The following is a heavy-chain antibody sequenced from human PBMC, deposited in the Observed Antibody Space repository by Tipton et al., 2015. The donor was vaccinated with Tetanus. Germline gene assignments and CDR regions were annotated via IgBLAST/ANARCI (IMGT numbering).Heavy chain of an antibody. CDR3: ARRGEARANWFDS. J-gene: IGHJ5*01. V-gene: IGHV3-48*02. D-gene: IGHD2-21*01. Sequence: SLRLSCAASGFTFSNYAMAWVRQAPGKGLEWVSYISYSSTSKYYADSVKGRFAISRDNAKNSLYLQMNTLRDDDTAVYYCARRGEARANWFDSWGQGTLVTVSS. CDR1: GFTFSNYA. CDR2: ISYSSTSK.